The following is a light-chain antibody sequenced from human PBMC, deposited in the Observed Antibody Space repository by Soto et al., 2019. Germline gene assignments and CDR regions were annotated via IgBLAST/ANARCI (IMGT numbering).Light chain of an antibody. CDR1: QSISTR. CDR2: DAS. Sequence: VQMTQSPSTLSASVGDRVTITCRASQSISTRLAWYQQKPGKAPKLLIYDASSLESGVPTRFSGSASGTEFTLTISSLPPDDFATYYCQQYNRYSTFGQGTKVDI. J-gene: IGKJ1*01. V-gene: IGKV1-5*01. CDR3: QQYNRYST.